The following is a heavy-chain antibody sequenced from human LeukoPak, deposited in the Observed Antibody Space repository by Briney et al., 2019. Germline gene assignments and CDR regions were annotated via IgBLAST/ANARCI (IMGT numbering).Heavy chain of an antibody. CDR1: GFTLSSYS. Sequence: QTGGSLRLSCAASGFTLSSYSMNWVRQAPGKGLEWVSYIGGSSSPIYYADSVKGRFTVSRDNAKNSLYLQINSLRAEDTAVYYCARDSSLFRSEGAFDIWGQGTMVTVSS. CDR2: IGGSSSPI. V-gene: IGHV3-48*01. CDR3: ARDSSLFRSEGAFDI. D-gene: IGHD3-3*01. J-gene: IGHJ3*02.